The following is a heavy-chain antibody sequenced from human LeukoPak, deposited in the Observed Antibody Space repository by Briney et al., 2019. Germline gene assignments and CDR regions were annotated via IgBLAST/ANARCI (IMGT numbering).Heavy chain of an antibody. D-gene: IGHD3-22*01. CDR2: SSSSSSSSYR. J-gene: IGHJ4*02. V-gene: IGHV3-21*01. CDR3: ARGGGGYYDSSGYYSSVNY. Sequence: PGGSLRLSCAASGFTFSRYSMNWVRQAPGKGLEWVSSSSSSSSSSYRCYADSLKGRFTISRDNAKNSLYLQMNSLRAEDTAVYYCARGGGGYYDSSGYYSSVNYWGQGTLVTVSS. CDR1: GFTFSRYS.